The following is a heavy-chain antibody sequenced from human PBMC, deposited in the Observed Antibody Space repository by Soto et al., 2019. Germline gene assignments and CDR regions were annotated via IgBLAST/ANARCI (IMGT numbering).Heavy chain of an antibody. CDR2: IYSGGST. D-gene: IGHD2-15*01. V-gene: IGHV3-53*01. CDR1: GFTVSSNY. Sequence: EVQLVESGGGLIQPGGSLRLSCAASGFTVSSNYMSWVRQAPGKGLEWVSVIYSGGSTYYADSVKGRFTISRDNSKNTLYLQINSLRAEDTAVYYCARGSCSGGSCYPIDYWGQGTLVTVSS. CDR3: ARGSCSGGSCYPIDY. J-gene: IGHJ4*02.